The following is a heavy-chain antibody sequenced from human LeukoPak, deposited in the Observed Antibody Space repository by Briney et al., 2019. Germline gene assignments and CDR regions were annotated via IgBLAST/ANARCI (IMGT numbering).Heavy chain of an antibody. V-gene: IGHV1-2*02. D-gene: IGHD6-13*01. CDR1: GGTFSSYA. Sequence: ASVKVSCKASGGTFSSYAISWVRQAPGQGLEWMGWINPNSGNTHYAQKFQGRVTMTRDTPINTVYMELSRLKSDDTAVYYCAREGQAAAAYYFDYWGQEALVSVSS. CDR2: INPNSGNT. J-gene: IGHJ4*02. CDR3: AREGQAAAAYYFDY.